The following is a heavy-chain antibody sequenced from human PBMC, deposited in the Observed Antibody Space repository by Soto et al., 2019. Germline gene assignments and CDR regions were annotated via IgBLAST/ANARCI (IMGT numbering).Heavy chain of an antibody. CDR2: IIPIFGTA. V-gene: IGHV1-69*13. CDR1: GYTFTSYA. CDR3: ARDESSSWLRNDAFDI. J-gene: IGHJ3*02. D-gene: IGHD6-13*01. Sequence: ASVKVSCKASGYTFTSYAMHWVRQAPGQRLEWMGGIIPIFGTANYAQKFQGRVTITADESTSTAYMELSSLRSEDTAVYYCARDESSSWLRNDAFDIWGQGTMVTVSS.